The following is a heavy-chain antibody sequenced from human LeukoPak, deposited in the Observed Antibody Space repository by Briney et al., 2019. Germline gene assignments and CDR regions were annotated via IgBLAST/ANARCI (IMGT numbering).Heavy chain of an antibody. Sequence: GGSLRLSCAASGFTFSTYNMNWVRQAPGRGLEWVSHITASGTAMFYADSVKGRFTISRDNAKNSLYLQMNSLRDEDTAVYYCASSGSYRFDYWGQGTLVTVSS. CDR3: ASSGSYRFDY. V-gene: IGHV3-48*02. D-gene: IGHD1-26*01. CDR2: ITASGTAM. J-gene: IGHJ4*02. CDR1: GFTFSTYN.